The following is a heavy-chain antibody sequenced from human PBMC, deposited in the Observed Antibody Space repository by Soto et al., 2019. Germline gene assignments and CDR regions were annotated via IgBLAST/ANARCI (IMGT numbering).Heavy chain of an antibody. CDR3: ARHRAVGIHYKHGMDV. V-gene: IGHV5-10-1*01. J-gene: IGHJ6*02. Sequence: GESLKISCQASGYDFSTYWISWVRQMPGKGLEWMGRIDPSDFYTNYRPSFQGHVTISVDKSINTVYLQWSSLKASGTAMYCCARHRAVGIHYKHGMDVWGQGTAVTVSS. CDR1: GYDFSTYW. D-gene: IGHD2-21*01. CDR2: IDPSDFYT.